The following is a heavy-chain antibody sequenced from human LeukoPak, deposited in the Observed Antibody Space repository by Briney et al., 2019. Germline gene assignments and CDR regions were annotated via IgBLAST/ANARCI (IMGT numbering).Heavy chain of an antibody. CDR3: ARDLSGSYPLDAFDI. CDR2: IYYSGST. V-gene: IGHV4-59*01. J-gene: IGHJ3*02. CDR1: GGSISSYY. D-gene: IGHD1-26*01. Sequence: SETLSLTCTVSGGSISSYYWSWIRRPPGKGLEWIGYIYYSGSTNYNPSLKSRVTISVDTSKNQFSLKLSSVTAADTAVYYCARDLSGSYPLDAFDIWGQGTMVTVSP.